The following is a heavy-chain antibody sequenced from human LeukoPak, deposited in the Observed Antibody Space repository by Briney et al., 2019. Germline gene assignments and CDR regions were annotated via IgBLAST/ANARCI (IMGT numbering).Heavy chain of an antibody. CDR3: AKTYYDFWSGYSPFDY. D-gene: IGHD3-3*01. CDR1: GGTFSSYA. V-gene: IGHV1-69*05. J-gene: IGHJ4*02. Sequence: ASVKVSCKASGGTFSSYAISWVRQAPGQGLEWMGGIIPIFGTANYAQKFQGRVTITTGESTSTAYMELSSLRSEDTAVYYCAKTYYDFWSGYSPFDYWGQGTLVTVSS. CDR2: IIPIFGTA.